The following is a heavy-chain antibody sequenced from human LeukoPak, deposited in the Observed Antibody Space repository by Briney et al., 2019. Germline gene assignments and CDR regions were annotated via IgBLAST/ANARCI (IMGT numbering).Heavy chain of an antibody. J-gene: IGHJ6*03. CDR3: ARHDSVLTMVRGAPRYYYYMDV. D-gene: IGHD3-10*01. V-gene: IGHV4-39*01. CDR2: IYYSGST. CDR1: GGSISSSSYY. Sequence: KTSETLSLTCTVSGGSISSSSYYWGWIRQPPGKGLERIGSIYYSGSTYYNPSLKSRVTISVDTSKNQFSLKLSSVTAADTAVYYCARHDSVLTMVRGAPRYYYYMDVWGKGTTVTISS.